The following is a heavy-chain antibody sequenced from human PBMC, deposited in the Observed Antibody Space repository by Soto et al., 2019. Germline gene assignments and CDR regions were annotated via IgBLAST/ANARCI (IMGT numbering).Heavy chain of an antibody. J-gene: IGHJ6*02. V-gene: IGHV1-69*06. D-gene: IGHD2-2*02. Sequence: QVQLVQSGAEVKKPGSSVKVSCKASGGTFSSYALSWVRQAPGQGLEWMGWIIPIFGTANYAQKFQGRVTITADKSTSTAYMELSSPRSEDTALYYCARDGGLGYCSSTSCYKPVSVWGQGPTVTVSS. CDR1: GGTFSSYA. CDR3: ARDGGLGYCSSTSCYKPVSV. CDR2: IIPIFGTA.